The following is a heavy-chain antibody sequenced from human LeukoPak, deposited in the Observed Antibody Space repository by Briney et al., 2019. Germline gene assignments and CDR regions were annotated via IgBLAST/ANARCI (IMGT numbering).Heavy chain of an antibody. D-gene: IGHD1-26*01. CDR1: GFTFRNYA. V-gene: IGHV3-23*01. CDR2: ISFSGSDT. Sequence: GGSLRLSCAASGFTFRNYAMSWVRQARWKGVEWVSAISFSGSDTYYADSVKGRFTISRDNSKNTLYLQMNSLRADDTAVYYCAKGGSIGSYFVAFDYWGQGTLVTVSS. J-gene: IGHJ4*02. CDR3: AKGGSIGSYFVAFDY.